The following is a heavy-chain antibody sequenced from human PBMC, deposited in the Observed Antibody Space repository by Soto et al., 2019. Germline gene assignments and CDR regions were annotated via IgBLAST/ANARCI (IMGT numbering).Heavy chain of an antibody. J-gene: IGHJ6*02. CDR2: IYYSGST. CDR3: ARGELWFGEFYYGMDV. CDR1: GGSISSSTYH. D-gene: IGHD3-10*01. V-gene: IGHV4-61*05. Sequence: PSETLSLTCTVSGGSISSSTYHWGWISKPPGKGLEWIGYIYYSGSTNYNPSLKSRVTISVDTSKNQFSLKLSSVTAADTAVYYCARGELWFGEFYYGMDVWGQGTTVS.